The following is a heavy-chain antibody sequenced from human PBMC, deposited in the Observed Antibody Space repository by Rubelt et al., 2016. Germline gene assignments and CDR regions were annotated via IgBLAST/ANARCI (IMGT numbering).Heavy chain of an antibody. Sequence: VKVSCKASGYTFTGYYMHWVRQAPGQGLEWMGWINPNSGGTNYAQKFQGRVTMTRDTSISTAYMELSRLRSDDTAVYYCARGDVVVMIQQDLGYWGQGTLVTVSS. J-gene: IGHJ4*02. D-gene: IGHD2-15*01. CDR3: ARGDVVVMIQQDLGY. CDR2: INPNSGGT. CDR1: GYTFTGYY. V-gene: IGHV1-2*02.